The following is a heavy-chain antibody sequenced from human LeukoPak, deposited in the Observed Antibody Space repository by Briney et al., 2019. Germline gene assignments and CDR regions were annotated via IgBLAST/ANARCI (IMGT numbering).Heavy chain of an antibody. CDR2: IKNKTNGGTT. Sequence: SGGSLRLSCAASGFIFSSAWMTWVRQAPGKGLEWVGHIKNKTNGGTTDYAAPVKGRFIIPRDDSKNTLYLQMNSLRTEDTAVYYCARGLCSSTSCYQGPFDYWGQGMLVTVSS. CDR3: ARGLCSSTSCYQGPFDY. CDR1: GFIFSSAW. V-gene: IGHV3-15*01. J-gene: IGHJ4*02. D-gene: IGHD2-2*01.